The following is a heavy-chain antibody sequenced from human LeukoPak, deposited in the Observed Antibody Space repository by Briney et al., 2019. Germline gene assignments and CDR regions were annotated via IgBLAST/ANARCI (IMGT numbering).Heavy chain of an antibody. CDR3: ARYYYDSSGYDY. V-gene: IGHV3-74*01. D-gene: IGHD3-22*01. Sequence: GRSLRLSCAASGFTFSSYAMHWVRQAPGKGLVWVSRINSDGSSTSYADSVKGRFTISRDNAKNTLYLQMNSLRAEDTAVYYCARYYYDSSGYDYWGQGTLVTVSS. CDR1: GFTFSSYA. CDR2: INSDGSST. J-gene: IGHJ4*02.